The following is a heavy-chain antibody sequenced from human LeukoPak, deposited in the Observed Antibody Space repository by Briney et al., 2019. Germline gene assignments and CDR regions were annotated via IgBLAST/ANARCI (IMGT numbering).Heavy chain of an antibody. CDR3: ASGVGDYYYGTDV. CDR2: ISSSSSYT. Sequence: GGSLRLSCAASGFTFSDYYMSWIRQAPGKGLEWVSYISSSSSYTNYADSVKGRFTISRDNAKNSLYLQMNSLRAEDTAVYYCASGVGDYYYGTDVWGQGTTVTVSS. V-gene: IGHV3-11*06. J-gene: IGHJ6*02. D-gene: IGHD3-10*01. CDR1: GFTFSDYY.